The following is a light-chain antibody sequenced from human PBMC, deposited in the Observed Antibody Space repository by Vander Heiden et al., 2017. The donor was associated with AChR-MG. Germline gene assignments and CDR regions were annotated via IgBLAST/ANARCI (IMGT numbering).Light chain of an antibody. CDR1: QDIRNN. CDR3: QQYDTRPGI. Sequence: DIQLTQSPSSLSASVGDRVTITCQASQDIRNNLHWYQHKPGKAPKLLIHDASNWETGVPPRFSGSGSGTDFTFTISNLHPEDTGTYYCQQYDTRPGIFGPGTKVDIK. V-gene: IGKV1-33*01. J-gene: IGKJ3*01. CDR2: DAS.